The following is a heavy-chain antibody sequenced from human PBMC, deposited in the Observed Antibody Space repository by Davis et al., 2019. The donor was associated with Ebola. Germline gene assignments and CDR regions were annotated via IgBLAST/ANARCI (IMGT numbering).Heavy chain of an antibody. D-gene: IGHD4-17*01. CDR3: ARGGDYNWFDP. CDR2: ISPYNGNT. Sequence: ASVKVSCKAAGYTFTSYGISWVRQAPGQGLDWMGWISPYNGNTNYAQKIQGRVTMTTDTSTSTAYMELRSLRSDDTAVYYCARGGDYNWFDPWGQGTLVTVSS. J-gene: IGHJ5*02. CDR1: GYTFTSYG. V-gene: IGHV1-18*01.